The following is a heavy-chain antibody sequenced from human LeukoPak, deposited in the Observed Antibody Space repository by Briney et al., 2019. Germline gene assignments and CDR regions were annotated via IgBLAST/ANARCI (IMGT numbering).Heavy chain of an antibody. Sequence: SVKVSCKASGGTFSSYAISWVRQAPGQGLEWMGGIIPIFGTANYAQKFQGRVTITRDTSISTAYMELSRLRSDDTAVYHCARGFDWLEYYFDYWGQGTLVTVSS. CDR3: ARGFDWLEYYFDY. D-gene: IGHD3-9*01. J-gene: IGHJ4*02. V-gene: IGHV1-69*05. CDR2: IIPIFGTA. CDR1: GGTFSSYA.